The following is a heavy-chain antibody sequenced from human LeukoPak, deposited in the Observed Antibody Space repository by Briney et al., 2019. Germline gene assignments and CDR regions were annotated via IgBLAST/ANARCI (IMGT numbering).Heavy chain of an antibody. CDR2: IKEDGSEK. CDR1: GFTFSSYW. Sequence: PPGGSLRLSCAASGFTFSSYWMSWVRQAPGKGLEWVANIKEDGSEKYYVDSMKGRFTISRDNAKNTMSRDNAKTSLYLEMNSLRAEDTAVYYCARAVGYCRGGSCYAYYFDYGGQGTLVTVSS. CDR3: ARAVGYCRGGSCYAYYFDY. D-gene: IGHD2-15*01. J-gene: IGHJ4*02. V-gene: IGHV3-7*03.